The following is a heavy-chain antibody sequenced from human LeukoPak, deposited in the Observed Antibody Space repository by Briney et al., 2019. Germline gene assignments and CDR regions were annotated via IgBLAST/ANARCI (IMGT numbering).Heavy chain of an antibody. CDR2: INHSGST. Sequence: PSETLSLTCAVYGGSFSGYYWSWIRQPPGKGLNWIGEINHSGSTNYNPSLKSRVTISVDTSKNQFSLKLSSVTAADTAVYYCARGKTVTNYYDYWGQGTLVTVSS. J-gene: IGHJ4*02. D-gene: IGHD4-11*01. CDR3: ARGKTVTNYYDY. CDR1: GGSFSGYY. V-gene: IGHV4-34*01.